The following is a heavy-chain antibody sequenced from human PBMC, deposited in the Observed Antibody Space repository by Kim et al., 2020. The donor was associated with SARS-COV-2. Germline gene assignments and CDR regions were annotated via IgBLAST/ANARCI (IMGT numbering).Heavy chain of an antibody. CDR1: GFTVSSNY. J-gene: IGHJ4*02. D-gene: IGHD5-18*01. Sequence: GGSLRLSCAASGFTVSSNYMSWVRQAPGKGLEWVSVIYSGGSTYYADSVKGRFTIARHNSKNTLCIQMNSVRAEDTAVYYCARLDSYGYKFDSWGQGTLVTVSS. V-gene: IGHV3-53*04. CDR2: IYSGGST. CDR3: ARLDSYGYKFDS.